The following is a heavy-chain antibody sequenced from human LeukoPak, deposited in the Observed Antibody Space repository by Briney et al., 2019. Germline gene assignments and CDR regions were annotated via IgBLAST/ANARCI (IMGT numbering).Heavy chain of an antibody. V-gene: IGHV4-34*01. J-gene: IGHJ4*02. D-gene: IGHD3-10*01. Sequence: PSETLSLTCAVSGGSFSGYYWSWIRQPPGKGLEWIGEINHSGSTNYNPSLKSRVTISVDTSKNQFSLKLSTVTAADTAVYYCRRRRKTGRKRVWRQGTLVTVSP. CDR1: GGSFSGYY. CDR3: RRRRKTGRKRV. CDR2: INHSGST.